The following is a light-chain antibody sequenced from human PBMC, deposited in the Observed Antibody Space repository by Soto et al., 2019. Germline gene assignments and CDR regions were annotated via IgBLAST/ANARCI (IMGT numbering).Light chain of an antibody. CDR1: QRVYNW. CDR3: QQYNSYVS. CDR2: NVS. J-gene: IGKJ3*01. V-gene: IGKV1-5*01. Sequence: QMTQSPSTVSASVGASVTITCRADQRVYNWLAWYQQKPGKAPKLLMSNVSTLETGVSSRFRGSGFGTEFTLAITSLQPDDFGTYHCQQYNSYVSFGPGTRV.